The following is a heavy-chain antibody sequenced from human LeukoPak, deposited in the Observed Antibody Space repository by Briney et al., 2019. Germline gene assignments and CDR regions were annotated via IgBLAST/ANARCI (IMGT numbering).Heavy chain of an antibody. CDR1: AFTFSNYA. CDR2: ISYDGKSN. D-gene: IGHD6-13*01. V-gene: IGHV3-30*04. Sequence: GGSLRLSCAASAFTFSNYALHWVRQAPGKGLEWVAVISYDGKSNSYADSVKGRFTISRGNSKNTLYLQMNSLRAEDTAVYYCARVSSPNIFYYYYMDVWGKGTTVTVSS. CDR3: ARVSSPNIFYYYYMDV. J-gene: IGHJ6*03.